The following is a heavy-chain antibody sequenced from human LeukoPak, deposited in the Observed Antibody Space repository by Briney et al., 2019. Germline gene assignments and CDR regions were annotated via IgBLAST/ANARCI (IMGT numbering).Heavy chain of an antibody. Sequence: GASVKVSCKASGYTFTGYYMHWVRQAPGQGLEWMGWINPNSGGINYAQKFQGRVTMTRDTSISTAYMELSRLRSDDTAVYYCARSYGLGGNYFDYWGQGTLVTVSS. CDR2: INPNSGGI. CDR1: GYTFTGYY. CDR3: ARSYGLGGNYFDY. V-gene: IGHV1-2*02. J-gene: IGHJ4*02. D-gene: IGHD3-16*01.